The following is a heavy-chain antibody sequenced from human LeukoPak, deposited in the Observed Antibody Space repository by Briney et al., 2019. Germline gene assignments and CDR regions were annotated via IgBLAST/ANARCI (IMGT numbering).Heavy chain of an antibody. J-gene: IGHJ5*02. CDR3: AREAPRPPNSINWFDP. CDR1: GLTVSENY. CDR2: IYADGTT. D-gene: IGHD2/OR15-2a*01. Sequence: PGGSLRLSCAASGLTVSENYMNWVRQARGKGREWVSVIYADGTTYYTDSVKGRFTVSRDNLKNTLYLQMNSLRAEDTAVYYCAREAPRPPNSINWFDPWGQGTLVTVSS. V-gene: IGHV3-53*01.